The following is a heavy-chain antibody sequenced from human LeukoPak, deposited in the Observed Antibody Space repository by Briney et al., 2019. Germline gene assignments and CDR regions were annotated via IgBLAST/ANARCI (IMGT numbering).Heavy chain of an antibody. CDR3: ARWDDSAWGFGN. V-gene: IGHV4-59*08. CDR1: GGSISSYY. D-gene: IGHD6-19*01. J-gene: IGHJ4*02. Sequence: SETLSLTCTVSGGSISSYYWSWIRQPPGKGQEWIGYIYYSGSTNYNPSLKSRVTISVDTSKNQLSLKLTSVTAADTAVYYCARWDDSAWGFGNWGPGTLVTVSS. CDR2: IYYSGST.